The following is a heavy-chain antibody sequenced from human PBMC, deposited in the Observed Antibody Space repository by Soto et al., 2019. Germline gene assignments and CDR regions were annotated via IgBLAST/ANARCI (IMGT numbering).Heavy chain of an antibody. CDR2: IYYSGST. Sequence: SETLSLTCTVSGGSISSYYWSWIRQPPGKGLEWIGYIYYSGSTNYNPSLKSRVTISVDTSKNQFSLKLSSVTAADTAVYYCARSQDGLLPDYWGQGTLVTVSS. CDR1: GGSISSYY. CDR3: ARSQDGLLPDY. D-gene: IGHD1-26*01. J-gene: IGHJ4*02. V-gene: IGHV4-59*01.